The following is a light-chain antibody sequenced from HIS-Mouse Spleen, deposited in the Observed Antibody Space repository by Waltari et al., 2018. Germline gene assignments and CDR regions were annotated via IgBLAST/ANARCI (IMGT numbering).Light chain of an antibody. CDR3: QVWDSSSDHYV. V-gene: IGLV3-21*02. Sequence: SYVLTQPPSVSVAPGQTARITCGGNNIGSKSVHWYQQKPGPAPVLVVYDDSDRPSGIPARFSGSNSGNTATLTISRVEAGDEADYYCQVWDSSSDHYVFGTGTKVTVL. CDR1: NIGSKS. J-gene: IGLJ1*01. CDR2: DDS.